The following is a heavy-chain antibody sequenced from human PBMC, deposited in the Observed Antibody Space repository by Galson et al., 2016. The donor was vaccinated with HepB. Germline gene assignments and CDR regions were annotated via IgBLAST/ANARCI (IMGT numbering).Heavy chain of an antibody. V-gene: IGHV3-66*02. J-gene: IGHJ4*02. Sequence: SLRLSCAASGFTAIANYMTWVRQAPGQGLEWVSVLYPDGTTYYADSVKGRITISRDNSKNTLYLQMNSLTTEDTAVYYCAKEYSPFWSRSFDYWGLGTLVTVSS. D-gene: IGHD3-3*01. CDR2: LYPDGTT. CDR3: AKEYSPFWSRSFDY. CDR1: GFTAIANY.